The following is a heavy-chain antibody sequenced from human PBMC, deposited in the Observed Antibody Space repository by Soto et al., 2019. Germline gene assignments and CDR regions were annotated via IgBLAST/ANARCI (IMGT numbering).Heavy chain of an antibody. D-gene: IGHD5-12*01. CDR3: ARGYSGYVSHFDY. J-gene: IGHJ4*02. V-gene: IGHV4-59*01. Sequence: SETLSLTCTVSGGSISSYYWSWIRQPPGKGLEWIGYIYYSGSTNYNPSLKSRVTISVDTSKNQFSLKLSSVTAADTAVYYCARGYSGYVSHFDYWGQGTLVTVSS. CDR2: IYYSGST. CDR1: GGSISSYY.